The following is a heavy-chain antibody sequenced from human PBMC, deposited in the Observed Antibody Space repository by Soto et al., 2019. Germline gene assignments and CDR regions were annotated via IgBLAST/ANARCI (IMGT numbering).Heavy chain of an antibody. CDR3: AGTSSLQWYYMDV. CDR2: ISGSGGST. CDR1: GFTFSSYA. Sequence: GGSLRLSCAASGFTFSSYAMSWVRQAPGKGLEWVSAISGSGGSTYYADSVNADTSKNQFSLHLNSVTPEDTAVYYCAGTSSLQWYYMDVWDKGTTVTVSS. J-gene: IGHJ6*03. D-gene: IGHD1-7*01. V-gene: IGHV3-23*01.